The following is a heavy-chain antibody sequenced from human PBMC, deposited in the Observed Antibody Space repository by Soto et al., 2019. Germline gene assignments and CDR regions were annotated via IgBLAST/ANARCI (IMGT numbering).Heavy chain of an antibody. Sequence: PGESLKICCNCSGYSFTSYWIGWVRQMPGKGLEWMGIIYPGDSDTRYSPSFQGQVTISADKSISPAYLQWSSMQASDTAMYYCARRGKRGIYCSSTSCYSWAFDLWGQGTMVAVSS. J-gene: IGHJ3*01. CDR2: IYPGDSDT. D-gene: IGHD2-2*01. CDR1: GYSFTSYW. V-gene: IGHV5-51*01. CDR3: ARRGKRGIYCSSTSCYSWAFDL.